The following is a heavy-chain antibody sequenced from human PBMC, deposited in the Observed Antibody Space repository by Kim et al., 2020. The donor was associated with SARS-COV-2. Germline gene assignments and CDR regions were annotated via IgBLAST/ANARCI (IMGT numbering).Heavy chain of an antibody. CDR2: IRSKAYGGTT. D-gene: IGHD3-22*01. CDR1: GFTFGDYA. CDR3: TRDPRGGSERYYYDSSGYYSFGY. Sequence: GGSLRLSCTASGFTFGDYAMSWVRQAPGKGLEWVGFIRSKAYGGTTEYAASVKGRFTISRDDSKSIAYLQMNSLKTEDTAVYYCTRDPRGGSERYYYDSSGYYSFGYWGQGTLVTVSS. J-gene: IGHJ4*02. V-gene: IGHV3-49*04.